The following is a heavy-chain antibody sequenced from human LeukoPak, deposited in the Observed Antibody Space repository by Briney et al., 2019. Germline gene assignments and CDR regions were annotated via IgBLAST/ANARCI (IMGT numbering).Heavy chain of an antibody. D-gene: IGHD1-26*01. V-gene: IGHV3-23*01. CDR1: GFTFSSYA. J-gene: IGHJ4*02. CDR3: ARAPMSYSGSSYFDY. CDR2: ISGSGGST. Sequence: PGGSLRLSCAASGFTFSSYAMSWVRQAPGKGLEWVSAISGSGGSTYYADSVKGRFTISRDNSKNSLYLQMNSLRAEDTAVYYCARAPMSYSGSSYFDYWGRGTLVTVSS.